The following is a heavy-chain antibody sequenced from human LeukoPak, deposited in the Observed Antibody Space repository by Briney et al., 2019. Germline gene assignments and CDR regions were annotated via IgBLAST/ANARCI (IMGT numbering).Heavy chain of an antibody. Sequence: GASVKVSCKASGYTFTSNGISWVRQAPGQGLEWMGWISAYNGNTNYAQKLQGRVTMTTDTSTSTAYMELRSLRSDDTAVYYCARDLRRGVAAAGTSRRFDYWGQGTLVTVSS. D-gene: IGHD6-13*01. CDR1: GYTFTSNG. CDR3: ARDLRRGVAAAGTSRRFDY. J-gene: IGHJ4*02. CDR2: ISAYNGNT. V-gene: IGHV1-18*04.